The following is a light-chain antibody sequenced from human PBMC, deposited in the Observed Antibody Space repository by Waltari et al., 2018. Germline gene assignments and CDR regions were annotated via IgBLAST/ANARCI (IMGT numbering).Light chain of an antibody. V-gene: IGLV1-40*01. CDR2: GNS. Sequence: QSVLTQSPSVSGAPGQRVTISCTGSSSNIGAGFHVHWYQQVPGTAPKLFISGNSDRPSGFPDRVSASKSGTSASLAITGLQAEDEADYYCQSYDSSLSGWVFGGGTKLTVL. CDR1: SSNIGAGFH. J-gene: IGLJ3*02. CDR3: QSYDSSLSGWV.